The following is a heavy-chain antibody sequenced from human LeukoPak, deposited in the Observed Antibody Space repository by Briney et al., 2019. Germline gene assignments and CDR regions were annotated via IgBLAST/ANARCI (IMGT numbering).Heavy chain of an antibody. D-gene: IGHD2-2*01. J-gene: IGHJ3*02. CDR1: GFTLRSYA. CDR3: GKGSEAAIRAFDI. CDR2: ISGSGGST. V-gene: IGHV3-23*01. Sequence: PGGSLRLSCAASGFTLRSYAMSWVRHAPGKGLEWVSHISGSGGSTYYADSVKGRFTISRDNSKNTLYLQMYSVRAQDTAVYLCGKGSEAAIRAFDIGGQGTRIIVSS.